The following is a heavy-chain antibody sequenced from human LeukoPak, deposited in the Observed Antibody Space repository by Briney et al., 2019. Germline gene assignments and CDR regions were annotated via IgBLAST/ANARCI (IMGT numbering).Heavy chain of an antibody. CDR1: GYTFTANY. J-gene: IGHJ3*02. CDR2: LNPNSDAK. Sequence: ASVKVSFKTSGYTFTANYMQWVRQAPGQGLEWMGWLNPNSDAKKYDQRLRGRVTMSGDTSINTAYMELSRLTSDATAVYYCARYRCKTTSGCEDTDAFDTWGQGTMVTVSS. D-gene: IGHD2/OR15-2a*01. V-gene: IGHV1-2*02. CDR3: ARYRCKTTSGCEDTDAFDT.